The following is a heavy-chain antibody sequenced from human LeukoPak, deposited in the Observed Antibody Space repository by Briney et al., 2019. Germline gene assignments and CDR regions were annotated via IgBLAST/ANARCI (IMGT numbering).Heavy chain of an antibody. CDR1: GYSFTSYW. J-gene: IGHJ4*02. V-gene: IGHV5-51*01. D-gene: IGHD5-18*01. CDR2: IYPGDSDT. CDR3: ARRLLDFTAMAP. Sequence: GASQKISCQGSGYSFTSYWIGWVRQMPGKGLEWMGIIYPGDSDTRYSPSFQGEVTISADKSISTAYLQWSSLKASDTAMYYCARRLLDFTAMAPWGQGTLVTVSS.